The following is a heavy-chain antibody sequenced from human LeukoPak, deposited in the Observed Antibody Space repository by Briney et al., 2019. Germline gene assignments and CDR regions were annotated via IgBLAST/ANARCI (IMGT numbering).Heavy chain of an antibody. D-gene: IGHD6-6*01. Sequence: SETLSLTCTVSGGSISCGDYYWSWIRQPPGKGLEWIGYIYYSGSTYYNPSLKSRVTISVDTSKNQFSLKLSSVTAADTAEYYCAREKQLVESFYYYYYMDVWGKGTTVTVSS. V-gene: IGHV4-30-4*08. CDR3: AREKQLVESFYYYYYMDV. CDR1: GGSISCGDYY. J-gene: IGHJ6*03. CDR2: IYYSGST.